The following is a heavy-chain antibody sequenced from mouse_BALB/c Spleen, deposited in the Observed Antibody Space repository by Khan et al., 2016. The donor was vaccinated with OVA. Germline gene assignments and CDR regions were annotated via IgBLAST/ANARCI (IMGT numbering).Heavy chain of an antibody. V-gene: IGHV3-1*02. Sequence: EVQLQESGPDLVKPSQSLSLTCTVTGYSITSGYSWHWIRQFPGNRLEWMAYIHYSGSTNYNPSLKSRISITRDTSKNQFFLQLNSVTPEDTATDYCARCYYYGSSFAYWGQGTLVTVSA. CDR2: IHYSGST. J-gene: IGHJ3*01. CDR1: GYSITSGYS. CDR3: ARCYYYGSSFAY. D-gene: IGHD1-1*01.